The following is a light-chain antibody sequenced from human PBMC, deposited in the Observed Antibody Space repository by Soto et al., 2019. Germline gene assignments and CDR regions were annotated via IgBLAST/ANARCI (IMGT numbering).Light chain of an antibody. CDR2: EVS. Sequence: QSALTQPPSASGSPGQSVTISCTGTSSDVGGYNYVSWYQQHPGKAPKLIISEVSKRPSGVPDRFSGSKSGNTASLTVSGLQAEDEPDYYCTSHAGSTNYVFGTGTKVTVL. V-gene: IGLV2-8*01. J-gene: IGLJ1*01. CDR1: SSDVGGYNY. CDR3: TSHAGSTNYV.